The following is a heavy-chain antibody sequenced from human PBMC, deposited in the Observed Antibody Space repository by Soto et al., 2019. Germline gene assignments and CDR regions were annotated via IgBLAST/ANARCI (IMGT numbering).Heavy chain of an antibody. J-gene: IGHJ3*02. Sequence: PGGSLRLSCAAAGFICSSYDMSWVRQAPGKGLEWVSTILVDGRTFYVDSVKGRFTISRDSSQNTVYLQMNSLTAGDTALYYCAKATATGGGAFDICGKGTMFTVSS. D-gene: IGHD2-8*02. CDR3: AKATATGGGAFDI. CDR2: ILVDGRT. V-gene: IGHV3-23*01. CDR1: GFICSSYD.